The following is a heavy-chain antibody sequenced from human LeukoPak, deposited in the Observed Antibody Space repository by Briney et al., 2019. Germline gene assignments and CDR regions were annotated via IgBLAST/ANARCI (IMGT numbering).Heavy chain of an antibody. CDR2: ISPDGSGE. D-gene: IGHD2-2*01. CDR3: SGRDSSRNPWAY. Sequence: GSLRPSCAASGFSFTTYLMNWVRQGPGGRLEWVANISPDGSGEYYRDSVRGRFSISRDNAKESLYLQMNNVRADDSGIYYCSGRDSSRNPWAYWGQGTQVSVS. V-gene: IGHV3-7*02. CDR1: GFSFTTYL. J-gene: IGHJ4*02.